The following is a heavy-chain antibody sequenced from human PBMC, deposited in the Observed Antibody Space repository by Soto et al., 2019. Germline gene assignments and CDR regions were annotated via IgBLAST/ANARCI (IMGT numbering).Heavy chain of an antibody. CDR2: ISWNSGTI. V-gene: IGHV3-9*01. CDR1: GFIFEDYA. J-gene: IGHJ4*02. CDR3: AKDVGSYYYDTSAYHYDY. D-gene: IGHD3-22*01. Sequence: GGSLRLSCVASGFIFEDYAMNWVRRGPGKGQEWVSGISWNSGTIGYADAVKGRFTISRDNAKNSLHLQMNSLRAEDTALYYCAKDVGSYYYDTSAYHYDYWGRGTQVTVSS.